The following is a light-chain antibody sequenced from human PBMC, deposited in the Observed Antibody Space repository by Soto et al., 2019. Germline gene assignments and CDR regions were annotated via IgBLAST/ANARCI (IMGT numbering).Light chain of an antibody. V-gene: IGLV2-11*01. Sequence: QSVLTQPRSVSGSPGQSVTISCTGTSSDVGGYNSVSWYQQHPGKAPKLMIYDVSKRPSGVPDRFSGSKSGNTASLTISGLQAEDEADYYCCSYAGRYVFGTGTQLTVL. CDR1: SSDVGGYNS. CDR3: CSYAGRYV. CDR2: DVS. J-gene: IGLJ7*01.